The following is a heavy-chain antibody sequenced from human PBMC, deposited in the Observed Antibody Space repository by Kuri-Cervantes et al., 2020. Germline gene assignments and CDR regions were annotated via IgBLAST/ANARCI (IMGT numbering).Heavy chain of an antibody. V-gene: IGHV4-59*08. D-gene: IGHD3-22*01. Sequence: ESLKISCTFSGASISTYYWSWLRQPPGKGLEWIGNIYSSGSTNYNPSLKSRVTISVDTSKNHFSLELSSVTAEDTAVYHCARYESVGYFYGWLDTWGQGTLVTVSS. CDR1: GASISTYY. CDR2: IYSSGST. CDR3: ARYESVGYFYGWLDT. J-gene: IGHJ5*02.